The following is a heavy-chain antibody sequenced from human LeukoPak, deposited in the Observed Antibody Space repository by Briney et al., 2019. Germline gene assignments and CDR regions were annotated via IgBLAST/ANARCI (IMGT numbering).Heavy chain of an antibody. V-gene: IGHV3-48*01. CDR1: GFTFSSYS. J-gene: IGHJ4*02. D-gene: IGHD3-10*01. CDR3: ARTLLWFGELSYYFDY. CDR2: ISSSSSTI. Sequence: GGSLRLSCAASGFTFSSYSMNWVRQAPGKGLEWVSYISSSSSTIYYADSVKGRFTISRDNAKNSLYLQMNSLRAEDTAVYYCARTLLWFGELSYYFDYWGQGTLVTVSS.